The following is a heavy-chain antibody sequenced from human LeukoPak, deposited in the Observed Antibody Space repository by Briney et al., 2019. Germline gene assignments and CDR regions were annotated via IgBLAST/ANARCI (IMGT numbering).Heavy chain of an antibody. Sequence: ASVKVSCKASGYTFTSYYMHWVRQAPGQGLEWMGIINPSGGSTSYAQKFQGRVTMTRDTSTSTVYMELSSLRSEDTAVYYCARSDDYGDYGQRKAIDIWGQGTMVTVSS. CDR1: GYTFTSYY. V-gene: IGHV1-46*01. D-gene: IGHD4-17*01. CDR3: ARSDDYGDYGQRKAIDI. J-gene: IGHJ3*02. CDR2: INPSGGST.